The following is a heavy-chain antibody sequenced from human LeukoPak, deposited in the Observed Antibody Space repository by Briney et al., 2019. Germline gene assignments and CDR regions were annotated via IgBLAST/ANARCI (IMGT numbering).Heavy chain of an antibody. CDR2: IKTDGRTT. CDR1: GFTFSSYW. D-gene: IGHD5-12*01. J-gene: IGHJ4*02. Sequence: GGSLGLSCAASGFTFSSYWMHWVRQVPGKGLVWVSRIKTDGRTTNYADSVKGRFTISRDNAKNTLYLQMNSLRVEDTAVYYCARDPRGYSYGHLNYWGQGTLVTVSS. CDR3: ARDPRGYSYGHLNY. V-gene: IGHV3-74*01.